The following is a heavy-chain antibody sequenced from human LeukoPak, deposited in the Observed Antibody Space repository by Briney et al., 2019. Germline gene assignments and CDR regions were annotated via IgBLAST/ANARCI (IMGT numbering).Heavy chain of an antibody. J-gene: IGHJ4*02. V-gene: IGHV3-23*01. CDR3: AKRPGVGDWFDY. CDR2: ISISGGST. Sequence: PGRSLRLSCAASGFTFSSCAINWLRQAPGKGLEWVSTISISGGSTSYADSVKGRFTISRDNSKNTLYLQMNSLRAEDTAVYYCAKRPGVGDWFDYWGQGTLVTVSS. CDR1: GFTFSSCA. D-gene: IGHD3-16*01.